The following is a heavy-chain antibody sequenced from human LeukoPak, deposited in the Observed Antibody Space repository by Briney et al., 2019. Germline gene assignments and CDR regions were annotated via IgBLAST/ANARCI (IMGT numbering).Heavy chain of an antibody. V-gene: IGHV1-69*05. CDR1: GGTFSSYA. CDR2: SIPIFVAA. J-gene: IGHJ6*03. D-gene: IGHD4-17*01. Sequence: SVKVSCTASGGTFSSYAISWVRQAPGQGREWMGRSIPIFVAAKYAQRFQGRVTITTDETTSTDYIELSSLRSEDTAVYYCARGAHYGDFPYYYYYMDVWGKGTTVTVSS. CDR3: ARGAHYGDFPYYYYYMDV.